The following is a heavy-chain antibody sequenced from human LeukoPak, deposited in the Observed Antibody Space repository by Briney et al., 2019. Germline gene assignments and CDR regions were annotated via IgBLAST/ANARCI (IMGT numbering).Heavy chain of an antibody. V-gene: IGHV3-21*01. CDR3: ARAGGIAVAGTRSWYFDL. CDR2: ISSSSSYI. J-gene: IGHJ2*01. Sequence: GGSLRLSCAASGFTFSSYSMNWVRQAPGKGLEWVSSISSSSSYIYYAGSVKGRFTISRDNAKNSLYLQMNSLRAEDTAVYYCARAGGIAVAGTRSWYFDLWGRGTLVTVSS. D-gene: IGHD6-19*01. CDR1: GFTFSSYS.